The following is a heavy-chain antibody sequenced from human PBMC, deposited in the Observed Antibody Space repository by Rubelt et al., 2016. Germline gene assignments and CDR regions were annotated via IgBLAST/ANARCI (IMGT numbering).Heavy chain of an antibody. CDR2: INHSGST. V-gene: IGHV4-34*01. D-gene: IGHD6-13*01. J-gene: IGHJ4*02. CDR3: ARGPVAAAGY. Sequence: QVQLQQWGARLLKPSETLSLTCAVYGGSFSGYYWSWIRQPPGKGLEWIGEINHSGSTNYNPSLKSRVTISVDTSKNQFSLKLSSVTAADTAVYDCARGPVAAAGYWGQGNLVTVSS. CDR1: GGSFSGYY.